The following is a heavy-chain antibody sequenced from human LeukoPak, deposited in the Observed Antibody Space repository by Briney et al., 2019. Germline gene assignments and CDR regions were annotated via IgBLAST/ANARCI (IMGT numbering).Heavy chain of an antibody. CDR1: GYTFTSYY. CDR3: ARSRLGSIAARPNTLYLY. D-gene: IGHD6-6*01. Sequence: ASVKVSCKASGYTFTSYYMHWVRQAPGQGLEWMGWINPNSGGTNYAQKFQGRVNMTRHTSISTAYMELTRLRSDDTAVYYCARSRLGSIAARPNTLYLYWGQGTLVTVSS. CDR2: INPNSGGT. J-gene: IGHJ4*02. V-gene: IGHV1-2*02.